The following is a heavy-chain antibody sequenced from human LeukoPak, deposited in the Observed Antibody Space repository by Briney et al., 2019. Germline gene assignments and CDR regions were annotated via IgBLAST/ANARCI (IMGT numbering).Heavy chain of an antibody. CDR2: IYTSGST. V-gene: IGHV4-61*02. Sequence: SETLSLTCTVSGGSISSGSYYWSWIRQPAGKGLEWIGRIYTSGSTNYNPSLKSRVTMSVDTSKNQFSLKLSSVTAADTAVYYCARDSSSVGLDYWGQGTLVTVSS. D-gene: IGHD6-13*01. CDR3: ARDSSSVGLDY. CDR1: GGSISSGSYY. J-gene: IGHJ4*02.